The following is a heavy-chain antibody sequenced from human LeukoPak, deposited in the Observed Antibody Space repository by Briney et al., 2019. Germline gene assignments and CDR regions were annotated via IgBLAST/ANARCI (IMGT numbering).Heavy chain of an antibody. CDR3: ARRRYYDSTGYLD. CDR1: SDSISSSNYY. J-gene: IGHJ1*01. CDR2: IYYSGRT. D-gene: IGHD3-22*01. Sequence: PSETLSLTCTVSSDSISSSNYYWGWVRQPPGKGLEWIGDIYYSGRTYYNSSLKSRLILSVDTSRNQFSLKLSSVSASDTAAYYCARRRYYDSTGYLDWGQGTLVSVSP. V-gene: IGHV4-39*01.